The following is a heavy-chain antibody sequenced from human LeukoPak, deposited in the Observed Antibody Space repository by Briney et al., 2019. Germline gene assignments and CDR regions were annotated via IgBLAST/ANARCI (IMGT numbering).Heavy chain of an antibody. CDR2: SYYNGNT. J-gene: IGHJ3*02. D-gene: IGHD2-15*01. V-gene: IGHV4-59*12. CDR3: ARSRRLGIVVVIAATGAFDI. Sequence: KPSETLSLTCTVSGGSITNYYWSWIRQPPGKGLEWIGFSYYNGNTNYNPSLKSRVTISVDMSKNQFSLKLSSVTAADTAVYYCARSRRLGIVVVIAATGAFDIWGQGTMVTVSS. CDR1: GGSITNYY.